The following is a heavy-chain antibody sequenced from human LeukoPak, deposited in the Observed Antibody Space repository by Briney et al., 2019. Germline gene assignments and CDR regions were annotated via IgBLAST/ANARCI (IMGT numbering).Heavy chain of an antibody. CDR2: INHSGST. D-gene: IGHD3-9*01. J-gene: IGHJ5*02. CDR1: GGSFSGYY. Sequence: PSETLSLTCAVYGGSFSGYYWSWIRQPPGKGLEWIGEINHSGSTNYNPSLKSRVTISVDTSKNQFSLKLSSLTAADTAVYYCASTIWGFDPWGQGTLVTVSS. CDR3: ASTIWGFDP. V-gene: IGHV4-34*01.